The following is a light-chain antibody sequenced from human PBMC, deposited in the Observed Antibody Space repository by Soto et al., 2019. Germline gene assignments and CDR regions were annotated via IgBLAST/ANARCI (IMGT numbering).Light chain of an antibody. CDR3: HNYADSPHT. CDR1: QSVRSGS. V-gene: IGKV3-20*01. J-gene: IGKJ2*01. CDR2: DAS. Sequence: EIVLTQSPGTLSLSPGEGATLSCRASQSVRSGSLAWYQQKPGQAPSLLIYDASSRATDIPDRFSGSGSGTDFTLTISRLEPEDFAVYYCHNYADSPHTFGQGTKVEIK.